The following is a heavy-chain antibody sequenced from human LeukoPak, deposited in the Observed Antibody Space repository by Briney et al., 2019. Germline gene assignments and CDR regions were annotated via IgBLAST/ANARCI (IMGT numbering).Heavy chain of an antibody. CDR3: ARSFGRDYFDY. Sequence: EGSLRLSCAASGFTFSSYWMSWVRQAPGKGLEGVANIKQDGSEKYYVDSVKGRFTISRDNAKNSLYLQMNSLRAEDTAVYYCARSFGRDYFDYWGQGTLVTVSS. CDR1: GFTFSSYW. V-gene: IGHV3-7*01. CDR2: IKQDGSEK. D-gene: IGHD3-16*01. J-gene: IGHJ4*02.